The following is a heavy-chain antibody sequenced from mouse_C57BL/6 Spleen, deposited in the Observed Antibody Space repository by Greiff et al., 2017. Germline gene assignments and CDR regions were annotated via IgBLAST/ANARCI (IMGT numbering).Heavy chain of an antibody. J-gene: IGHJ4*01. CDR3: ASWGPHYYAMDY. CDR1: GYTFTDYY. CDR2: INPNNGGT. Sequence: EVQLQQSGPELVKPGASVKISCKASGYTFTDYYMNWVKQSHGKSLEWIGDINPNNGGTSYNQKFKGKATLTVDKSSSTAYMELRSLTSEDSAVYYCASWGPHYYAMDYWGQGTSVTVSS. V-gene: IGHV1-26*01.